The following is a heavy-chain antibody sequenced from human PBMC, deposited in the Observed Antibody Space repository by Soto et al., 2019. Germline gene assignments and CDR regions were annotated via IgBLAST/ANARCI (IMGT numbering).Heavy chain of an antibody. J-gene: IGHJ6*02. CDR2: IKFDGSST. CDR1: GFAFSTYW. V-gene: IGHV3-74*01. Sequence: GVLRLSCAASGFAFSTYWMHWVRQAPGKGLLWVARIKFDGSSTYSADSVKGRFTISRDDAKNTLYLQMNGLRVDDTAVYYCARGAKNIYAMDVWGQGTTVTVSS. CDR3: ARGAKNIYAMDV.